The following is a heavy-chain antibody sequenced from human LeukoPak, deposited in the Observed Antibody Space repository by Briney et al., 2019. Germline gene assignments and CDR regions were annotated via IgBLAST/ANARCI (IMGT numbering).Heavy chain of an antibody. V-gene: IGHV3-11*04. CDR1: GFTFSDYY. D-gene: IGHD2-8*02. CDR3: AREKTSSGTGWLDP. CDR2: ISSSGSTI. Sequence: GGSLRLSCAASGFTFSDYYMSWIRQAPGKGLEWVSYISSSGSTIYYADSVKGRFTISRDNVKNSVYLQMNSLRVEDTAIYYCAREKTSSGTGWLDPWGQGTLVTVSS. J-gene: IGHJ5*02.